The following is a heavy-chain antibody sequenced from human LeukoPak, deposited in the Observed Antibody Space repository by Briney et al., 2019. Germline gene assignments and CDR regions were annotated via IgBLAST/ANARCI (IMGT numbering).Heavy chain of an antibody. CDR2: ISGSGGST. V-gene: IGHV3-23*01. CDR1: GFTFSSYA. J-gene: IGHJ6*03. CDR3: AKGFAGYYYYYMDV. Sequence: GGSLRLSXAASGFTFSSYAMSWVRQAPGKGLEWVSAISGSGGSTYYADSVKGRFTISRDNSKNTLYLQMNSLRAEDTAVYYCAKGFAGYYYYYMDVWGKGTTVTVSS.